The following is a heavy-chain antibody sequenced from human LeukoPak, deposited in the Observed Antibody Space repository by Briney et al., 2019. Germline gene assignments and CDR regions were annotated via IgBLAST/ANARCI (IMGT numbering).Heavy chain of an antibody. CDR3: AKEVASRSGSYYGSAFDI. Sequence: TGGSLRLSCAASGFTFSSYAMNWVRQVPGKGLEWVSSISGSGNSTYYADSVKGRFTISRDKSKNTLYLQMNSLRAEDTAVYYCAKEVASRSGSYYGSAFDIWGQGTMVTVSS. CDR2: ISGSGNST. CDR1: GFTFSSYA. J-gene: IGHJ3*02. V-gene: IGHV3-23*01. D-gene: IGHD1-26*01.